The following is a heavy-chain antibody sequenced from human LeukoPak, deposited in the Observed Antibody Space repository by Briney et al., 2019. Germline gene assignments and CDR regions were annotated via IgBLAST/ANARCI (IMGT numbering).Heavy chain of an antibody. V-gene: IGHV1-46*01. J-gene: IGHJ4*02. D-gene: IGHD2-15*01. CDR2: INPSGGST. Sequence: ASVKVFCKASGYTFTSYYMHWVRQAPGQGLEWMGIINPSGGSTSYAQKFQGRVTMTRDTSTSTVYMELSSLRSEDTAVYYCARDGRPRTTGGYCSGGSCYDSGFDYWGQGTLVTVSS. CDR1: GYTFTSYY. CDR3: ARDGRPRTTGGYCSGGSCYDSGFDY.